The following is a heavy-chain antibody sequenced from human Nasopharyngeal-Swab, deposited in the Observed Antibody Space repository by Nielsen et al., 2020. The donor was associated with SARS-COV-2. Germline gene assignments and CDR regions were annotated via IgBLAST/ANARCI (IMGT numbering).Heavy chain of an antibody. CDR3: ARDREWAFDY. D-gene: IGHD3-3*01. CDR1: GFTFSSYA. CDR2: ISGSGGST. Sequence: GESLKISCAASGFTFSSYAMSWVRQAPGKGLEWVSAISGSGGSTYYADSVKGRFTISRDNARNSVYLQMNSLRAEDTAVYYCARDREWAFDYWGQGILVTVSS. J-gene: IGHJ4*02. V-gene: IGHV3-23*01.